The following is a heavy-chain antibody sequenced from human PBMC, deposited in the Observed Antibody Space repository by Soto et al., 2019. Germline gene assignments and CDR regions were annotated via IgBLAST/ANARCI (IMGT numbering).Heavy chain of an antibody. D-gene: IGHD6-6*01. CDR3: ARSEYSSSPTDY. V-gene: IGHV3-30-3*01. CDR2: ISYDGSNK. Sequence: GGSLRLSCAASGFTFSSYAMHWVRQAPGKGLEWVAVISYDGSNKYYADSVKGRFTISRDNSKNTLYLQMNSLRAEDTAVYYCARSEYSSSPTDYWGQGTLVTVSS. J-gene: IGHJ4*02. CDR1: GFTFSSYA.